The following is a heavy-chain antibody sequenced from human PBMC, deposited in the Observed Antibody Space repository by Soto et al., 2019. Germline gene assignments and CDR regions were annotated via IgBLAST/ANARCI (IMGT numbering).Heavy chain of an antibody. D-gene: IGHD1-7*01. J-gene: IGHJ5*02. Sequence: PSETLSLTCTVSGGSISSFEFYWSWIRQLPGKGLEWIATIYDSGSGGTYYSPSLKGRVTISLDTSEIHFSLKLRSVTAADTAIYYCARHGVRGELLPWFDPWGRGTLVTVSS. CDR2: IYDSGSGGT. V-gene: IGHV4-39*01. CDR3: ARHGVRGELLPWFDP. CDR1: GGSISSFEFY.